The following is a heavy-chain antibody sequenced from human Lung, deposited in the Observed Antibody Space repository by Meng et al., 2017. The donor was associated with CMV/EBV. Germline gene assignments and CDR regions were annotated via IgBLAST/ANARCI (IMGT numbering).Heavy chain of an antibody. D-gene: IGHD2-2*01. Sequence: FIMYSMSWVRQAPWKGLSWLSSISSRSSDIYLADSVKGRFTISRDNSKNSMYLQINSLRAEDTAVYYCAREGSSRYCTTPSCYHDYWGQGTLVTVSS. CDR2: ISSRSSDI. V-gene: IGHV3-21*01. CDR1: FIMYS. CDR3: AREGSSRYCTTPSCYHDY. J-gene: IGHJ4*02.